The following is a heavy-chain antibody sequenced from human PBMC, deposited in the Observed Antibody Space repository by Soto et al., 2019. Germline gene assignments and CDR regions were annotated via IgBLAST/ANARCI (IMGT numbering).Heavy chain of an antibody. CDR3: ARETLRDAIDI. Sequence: GGSLRLSCVASGFDFRSYEMNWVRQAPGKGPEWVSNIRANDESIYYADSVKGRVSVSRDNAKNSLFLEVNSLRVDDTAVYYCARETLRDAIDIWGQGTMVPS. V-gene: IGHV3-48*03. CDR2: IRANDESI. CDR1: GFDFRSYE. J-gene: IGHJ3*02.